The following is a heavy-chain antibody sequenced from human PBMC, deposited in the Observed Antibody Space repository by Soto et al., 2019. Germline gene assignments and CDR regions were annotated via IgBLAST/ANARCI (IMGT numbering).Heavy chain of an antibody. V-gene: IGHV4-30-4*01. CDR1: GGSISSGDYY. CDR2: IYYSGST. Sequence: SETLSLTCTVSGGSISSGDYYWSWIRQPPGKGLEWIGYIYYSGSTYYNPSLKSRVTISVDTSKNQFSLKLSSVTAADTAVYYCARVGYYYGSGSYKAGDYWGQGTLVTVSS. J-gene: IGHJ4*02. D-gene: IGHD3-10*01. CDR3: ARVGYYYGSGSYKAGDY.